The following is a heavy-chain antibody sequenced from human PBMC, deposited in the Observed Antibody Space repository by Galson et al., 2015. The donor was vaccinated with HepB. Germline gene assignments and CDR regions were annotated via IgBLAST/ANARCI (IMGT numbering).Heavy chain of an antibody. CDR1: GYRFTDYW. J-gene: IGHJ3*02. CDR2: IFPGDSNT. CDR3: ARYSGYVNAFDI. D-gene: IGHD5-12*01. Sequence: QSGAEVKKAGESLKISCQGSGYRFTDYWIGWVRQMPGKGLDWMGIIFPGDSNTKYSPAFQGQVTISVDKSISTAYLQWSSLKASDTAMYYCARYSGYVNAFDIWGQGTMVSVSS. V-gene: IGHV5-51*01.